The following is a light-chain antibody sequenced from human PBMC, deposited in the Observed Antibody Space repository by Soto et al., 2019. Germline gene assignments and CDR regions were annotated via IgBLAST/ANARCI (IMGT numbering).Light chain of an antibody. CDR1: QSVSSY. CDR3: QQRSNLPIS. J-gene: IGKJ5*01. CDR2: DAS. V-gene: IGKV3-11*01. Sequence: EIVLTQSPATLSLSPGERATLSCRASQSVSSYLAWYQQKPGQAPRLLIYDASNRATGIPARFSGSGSGTDFTLTISSLVPEDFAAYYCQQRSNLPISFGQGTRLEIK.